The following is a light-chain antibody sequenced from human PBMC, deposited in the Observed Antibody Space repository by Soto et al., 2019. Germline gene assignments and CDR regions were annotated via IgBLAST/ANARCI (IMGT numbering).Light chain of an antibody. J-gene: IGLJ3*02. CDR1: SSDVDGYNY. CDR2: DVS. Sequence: QSALTQPASVSGSPGQSMTISCTGTSSDVDGYNYVSWYQQHPGKAPKLMIYDVSNRPSGVSNRFSGSKSGNTASLTISGLQAEDEADYYCSSYTSSSTLWVFGGGTKLTVL. CDR3: SSYTSSSTLWV. V-gene: IGLV2-14*01.